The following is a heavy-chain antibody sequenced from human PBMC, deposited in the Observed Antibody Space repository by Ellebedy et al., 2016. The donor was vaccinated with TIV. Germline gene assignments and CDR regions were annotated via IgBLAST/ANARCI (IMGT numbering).Heavy chain of an antibody. V-gene: IGHV1-18*04. D-gene: IGHD6-6*01. CDR1: GGTFSSYA. J-gene: IGHJ4*02. CDR2: ISTYNGNT. CDR3: ARTAISTSSYFVF. Sequence: AASVKVSCKASGGTFSSYAISWVRQAPGQGLEWMGWISTYNGNTNYAQKLQGRVTMTTDTSTSTAYLELRSLSSDDTAVYYCARTAISTSSYFVFWGQGTLVTVSS.